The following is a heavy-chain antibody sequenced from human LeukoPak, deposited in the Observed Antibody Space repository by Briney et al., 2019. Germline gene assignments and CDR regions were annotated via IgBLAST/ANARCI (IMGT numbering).Heavy chain of an antibody. J-gene: IGHJ6*03. Sequence: PGGSLRLSCAASGITFSDYAMSWVRQAPGKGLEWVSAISGSGGSTHYADSDSVKGRFTISRDNSKNTLYLQINSLRAEDTAVYYCAKAATVMVVYYYYMDVWGKGTTVTVSS. D-gene: IGHD5-18*01. CDR3: AKAATVMVVYYYYMDV. CDR1: GITFSDYA. V-gene: IGHV3-23*01. CDR2: ISGSGGST.